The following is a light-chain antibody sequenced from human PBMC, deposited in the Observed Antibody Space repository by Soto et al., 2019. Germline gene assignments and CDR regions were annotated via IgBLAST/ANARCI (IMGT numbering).Light chain of an antibody. CDR1: SSDVGGYNY. V-gene: IGLV2-14*03. CDR2: DVS. Sequence: QSELTHPASVSGSPGQSITISCTGTSSDVGGYNYVSWYQHHPGKAPKLMIYDVSNRPSGVSNRFSGSKSGNTASLTISGLQPEDEADYYCSSYTTSNTRQIVFGTGTKVTVL. J-gene: IGLJ1*01. CDR3: SSYTTSNTRQIV.